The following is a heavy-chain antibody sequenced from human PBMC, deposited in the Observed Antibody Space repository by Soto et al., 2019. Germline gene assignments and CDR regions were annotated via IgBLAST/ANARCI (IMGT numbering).Heavy chain of an antibody. Sequence: SVKVSCKASGGTFSSYTISWVRQAPGQGLEWMGRIIPILGIANYAQKFQGRVTITADKSTSTAYMELSSLRSEDTAMYYCARDSCSSTSCPYYYYYMDVWGKGTTVT. V-gene: IGHV1-69*04. J-gene: IGHJ6*03. CDR3: ARDSCSSTSCPYYYYYMDV. CDR2: IIPILGIA. D-gene: IGHD2-2*01. CDR1: GGTFSSYT.